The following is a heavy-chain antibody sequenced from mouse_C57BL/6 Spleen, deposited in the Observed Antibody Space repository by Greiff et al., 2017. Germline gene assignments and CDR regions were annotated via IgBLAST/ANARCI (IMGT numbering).Heavy chain of an antibody. CDR3: ARVAPITTVVATENYYAMDY. D-gene: IGHD1-1*01. J-gene: IGHJ4*01. CDR2: TWWDDDK. Sequence: QVTLKESGPGILQPSPTLSLSCSSSGFSLSTFGMGVGWIRQPPGKGLEWLAYTWWDDDKYYNPSLKSRLTITKDTSKNQVILKITNVNTANTATYYFARVAPITTVVATENYYAMDYWGQGTSVTVSS. CDR1: GFSLSTFGMG. V-gene: IGHV8-8*01.